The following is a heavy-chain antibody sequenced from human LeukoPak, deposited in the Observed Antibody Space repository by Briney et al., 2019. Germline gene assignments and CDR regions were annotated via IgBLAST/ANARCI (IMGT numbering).Heavy chain of an antibody. CDR2: INPNTGGT. V-gene: IGHV1-2*06. CDR1: GYTFTSYG. D-gene: IGHD4-17*01. CDR3: AKETALDGDYSFDY. J-gene: IGHJ4*02. Sequence: ASVKVSCKASGYTFTSYGISWVRQAPGQGLEWMGRINPNTGGTYYAQKFQGRVTMTRDTSISTAYMELSRLRSDDTAVYYCAKETALDGDYSFDYWGQGTLVTVSS.